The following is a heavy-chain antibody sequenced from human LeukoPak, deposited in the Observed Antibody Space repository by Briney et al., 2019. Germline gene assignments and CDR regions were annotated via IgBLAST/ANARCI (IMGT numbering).Heavy chain of an antibody. V-gene: IGHV5-51*01. CDR3: ARHTTVGGSLRFDY. D-gene: IGHD4-23*01. CDR2: INPGNSDT. J-gene: IGHJ4*02. CDR1: GYGFTTCW. Sequence: PGESLKISCKGSGYGFTTCWIGWVRQMPGKGLEWMGVINPGNSDTRYSPSFQGQVTISADKSITTAYLQWSSLKASDTAMYYCARHTTVGGSLRFDYWGQGTLVTVSS.